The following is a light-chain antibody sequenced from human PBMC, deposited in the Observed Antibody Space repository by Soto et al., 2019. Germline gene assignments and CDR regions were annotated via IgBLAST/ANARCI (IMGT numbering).Light chain of an antibody. CDR3: QQSYSTPLT. J-gene: IGKJ4*01. V-gene: IGKV1-39*01. CDR2: AAS. Sequence: DIQMTQSPSSLSASVGDRVTITCRASQSISSYLNWYQQQQGKAPKLLIYAASSLQSGVPSRFSGSGSGTDFTLNISGLQPEDFATYYCQQSYSTPLTFGGGTKVDIK. CDR1: QSISSY.